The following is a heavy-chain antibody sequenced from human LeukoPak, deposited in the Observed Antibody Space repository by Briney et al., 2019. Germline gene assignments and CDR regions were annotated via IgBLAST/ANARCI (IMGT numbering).Heavy chain of an antibody. CDR3: AKNGSGTSRAFDV. D-gene: IGHD3-10*01. J-gene: IGHJ3*01. V-gene: IGHV3-23*01. Sequence: GGSLRLSCAASGFTFSSSAMSWVRQAPGKGLEWVSAISGSGGVTYYRDSEKGRFTVSRDNSKNTLYLQMNSLRAEDTALYYCAKNGSGTSRAFDVWGQGTMVTVSS. CDR1: GFTFSSSA. CDR2: ISGSGGVT.